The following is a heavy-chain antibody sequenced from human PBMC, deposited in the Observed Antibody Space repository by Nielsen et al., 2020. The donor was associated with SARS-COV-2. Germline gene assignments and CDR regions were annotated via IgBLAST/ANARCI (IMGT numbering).Heavy chain of an antibody. D-gene: IGHD3-3*01. CDR3: ARCLERITIFGVVIPDGFDI. V-gene: IGHV3-53*01. J-gene: IGHJ3*02. CDR2: IYSGGST. CDR1: GFTVSSNY. Sequence: GGSLRLSCAASGFTVSSNYMSWVRQAPGKGLEWVSLIYSGGSTYYADSVKGRFTISRDNSKNTLYLQMNSLRVEDTAMYYCARCLERITIFGVVIPDGFDIWGKGTMVTVSS.